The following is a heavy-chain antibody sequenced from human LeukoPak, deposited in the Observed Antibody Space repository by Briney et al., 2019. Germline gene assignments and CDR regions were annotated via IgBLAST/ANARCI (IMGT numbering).Heavy chain of an antibody. J-gene: IGHJ5*02. CDR1: GGSINTYY. CDR3: ASGGYCSSTGCYPNWFDP. V-gene: IGHV4-59*01. D-gene: IGHD2-2*01. CDR2: IHYSGSA. Sequence: SETLSLTCTVSGGSINTYYGIWVRLPPGKGLEWIGHIHYSGSANYNPSLKSRVTISLDTSKNQFSLKLSSVTAADTAVYYCASGGYCSSTGCYPNWFDPWGQGTLVTVSS.